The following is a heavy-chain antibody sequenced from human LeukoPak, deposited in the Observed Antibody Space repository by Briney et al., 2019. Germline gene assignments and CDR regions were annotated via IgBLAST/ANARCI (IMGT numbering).Heavy chain of an antibody. D-gene: IGHD3-22*01. CDR1: GGSISSYY. CDR3: ARVKKGYYYDSSGYCYFDY. J-gene: IGHJ4*02. V-gene: IGHV4-59*01. Sequence: SETLSLTCTVFGGSISSYYWSWIRQPPGKGLEWIGYIYYSGSTNYNPSLKSRVTISVDTSKNQFSLKLSSVTAADTAVYYCARVKKGYYYDSSGYCYFDYWGQGTLVTVSS. CDR2: IYYSGST.